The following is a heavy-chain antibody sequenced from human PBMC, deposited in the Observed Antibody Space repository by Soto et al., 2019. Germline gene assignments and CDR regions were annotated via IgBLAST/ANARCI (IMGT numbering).Heavy chain of an antibody. J-gene: IGHJ3*02. V-gene: IGHV3-15*01. CDR3: TTFLGYCTNGVCSKGHLNQGAFDI. Sequence: GGSLRLSCAASGFTFSNAWMSWVRQAPGKGLEWVGRIKSKTDGGTTDYAAPVKGRFTISRDDSKNTLYLQMNSLKTEDTAVYYCTTFLGYCTNGVCSKGHLNQGAFDIWGQGTMVTVSS. D-gene: IGHD2-8*01. CDR1: GFTFSNAW. CDR2: IKSKTDGGTT.